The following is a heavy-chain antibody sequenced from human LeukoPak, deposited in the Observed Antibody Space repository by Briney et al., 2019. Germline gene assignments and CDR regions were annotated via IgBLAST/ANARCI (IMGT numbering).Heavy chain of an antibody. CDR3: AGGGGTIKGYFDL. J-gene: IGHJ2*01. CDR2: IFHSGTT. CDR1: GYSFSGGYY. D-gene: IGHD1-1*01. Sequence: SETLSLTCAVSGYSFSGGYYRGWIRHPPGKGLEWIGSIFHSGTTYYNPSLKSRVTISVDTSKNQFSLKLSSVTAADTAVYYCAGGGGTIKGYFDLWGRGTMVTVSS. V-gene: IGHV4-38-2*01.